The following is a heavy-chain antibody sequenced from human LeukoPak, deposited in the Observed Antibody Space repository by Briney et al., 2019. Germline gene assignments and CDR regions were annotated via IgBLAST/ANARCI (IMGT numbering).Heavy chain of an antibody. CDR1: GYTFTSYD. CDR2: MNPNSGNT. D-gene: IGHD3-16*01. V-gene: IGHV1-8*01. J-gene: IGHJ4*02. CDR3: ARDMWDYVWGSYSNVDY. Sequence: ASVKVSCKASGYTFTSYDINWVRQATGQGLEWMGWMNPNSGNTGYAQKFQGRVTMTRNTSISTAYMELSSLRSDDTAVYYCARDMWDYVWGSYSNVDYWGQGTLVTVSS.